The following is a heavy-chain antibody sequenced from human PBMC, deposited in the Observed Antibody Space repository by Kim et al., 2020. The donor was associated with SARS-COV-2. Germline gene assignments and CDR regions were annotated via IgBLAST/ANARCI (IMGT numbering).Heavy chain of an antibody. Sequence: ASVKVSCKASGYTFTGYYMQWVRQAPGQGLVWMGWIDPHSGGTIYAQNFQGRVTMTRDTSISTAYMELSSLTLDDTAVYYCARDWAPGGGSKTGNSDCFDYWGQGTLVTVSS. V-gene: IGHV1-2*02. CDR3: ARDWAPGGGSKTGNSDCFDY. CDR2: IDPHSGGT. J-gene: IGHJ4*02. D-gene: IGHD1-7*01. CDR1: GYTFTGYY.